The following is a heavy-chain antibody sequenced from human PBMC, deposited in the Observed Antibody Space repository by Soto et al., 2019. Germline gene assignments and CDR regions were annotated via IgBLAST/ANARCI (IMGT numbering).Heavy chain of an antibody. CDR1: GFTFDSNG. V-gene: IGHV3-23*01. D-gene: IGHD5-12*01. CDR3: AKIYISSSEDAFDV. Sequence: DVELLESGGGLVQPGGSLQLSCVGSGFTFDSNGMSWVRLVPGKGLEWVSFISGSGVSTSYAESVKGRVIVSRDNSKKMVFLQMHSLRVEDSATYYYAKIYISSSEDAFDVWGQGTTVTVSS. CDR2: ISGSGVST. J-gene: IGHJ3*01.